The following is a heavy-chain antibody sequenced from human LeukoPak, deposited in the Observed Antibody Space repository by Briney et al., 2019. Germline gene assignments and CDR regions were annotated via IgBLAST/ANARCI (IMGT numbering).Heavy chain of an antibody. CDR3: ARDRPGYSSSWDLYYYYYMDV. D-gene: IGHD6-13*01. V-gene: IGHV4-4*07. J-gene: IGHJ6*03. CDR2: IYTSGST. CDR1: GGSISSYY. Sequence: SETLSLTCTVSGGSISSYYWSWIRQPAGKGLEWIGRIYTSGSTNYNPSPKSPVTMSVDTSKNQFSLKLSSVTAADTAVYYCARDRPGYSSSWDLYYYYYMDVRGKGTTVTVSS.